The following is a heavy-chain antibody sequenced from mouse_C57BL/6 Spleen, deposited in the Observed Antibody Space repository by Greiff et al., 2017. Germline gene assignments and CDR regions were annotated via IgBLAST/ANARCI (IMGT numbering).Heavy chain of an antibody. CDR3: ASNDGYLYFDY. V-gene: IGHV1-59*01. J-gene: IGHJ2*01. CDR1: GYTFTSYW. Sequence: VQLQQPGAELVRPGTSVKLSCKASGYTFTSYWMHWVKQRPGQGLEWIGVIDPSDSYTNYNQKFKGKATLTVDTSSSTAYMQLSSLTSEDSAVYYCASNDGYLYFDYWGQGTTLTVSS. CDR2: IDPSDSYT. D-gene: IGHD2-3*01.